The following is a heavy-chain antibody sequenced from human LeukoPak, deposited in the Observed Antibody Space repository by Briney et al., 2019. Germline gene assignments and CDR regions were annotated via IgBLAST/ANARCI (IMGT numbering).Heavy chain of an antibody. D-gene: IGHD1-14*01. CDR2: IYYSGST. Sequence: SETLSLTCTVSGGSISSYYWSWIRQPPGKGLEWIGYIYYSGSTNYNPSLKSRVTISVDTSKNQFSLKLSSVTAADTAVYYCTRDGKHYYYGMDVWGQGTTVTVSS. J-gene: IGHJ6*01. V-gene: IGHV4-59*01. CDR3: TRDGKHYYYGMDV. CDR1: GGSISSYY.